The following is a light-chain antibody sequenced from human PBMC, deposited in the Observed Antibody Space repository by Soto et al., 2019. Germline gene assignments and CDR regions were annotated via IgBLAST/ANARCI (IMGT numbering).Light chain of an antibody. Sequence: QSALTQPASVSASPGQSITISCTGTSSDVGGYNYVSWYQQHPGKAPKLMIYDVDTRPSGISFRFSGSKSGNTASLTISGLQAEDEADYYCSSYASSSTLVFGGGTQLTVL. V-gene: IGLV2-14*03. CDR3: SSYASSSTLV. J-gene: IGLJ2*01. CDR1: SSDVGGYNY. CDR2: DVD.